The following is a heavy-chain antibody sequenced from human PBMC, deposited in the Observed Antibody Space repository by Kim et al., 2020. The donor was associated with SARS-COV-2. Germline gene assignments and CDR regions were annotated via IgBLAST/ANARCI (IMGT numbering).Heavy chain of an antibody. CDR3: ARGLRDFWSGYGMDV. J-gene: IGHJ6*02. Sequence: ASVKVSCKASGYTFTSYGISWVRQAPGQGLEWMGWISAYNGNTNYAQKLQGRVTMTTDTSTSTAYMELRSLRSDDTAVYYCARGLRDFWSGYGMDVWGQGTTVTVSS. CDR1: GYTFTSYG. V-gene: IGHV1-18*01. CDR2: ISAYNGNT. D-gene: IGHD3-3*01.